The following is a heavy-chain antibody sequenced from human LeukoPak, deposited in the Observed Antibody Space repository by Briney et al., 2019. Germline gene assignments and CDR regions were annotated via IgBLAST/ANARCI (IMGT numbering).Heavy chain of an antibody. CDR2: ISAYNGNT. CDR1: GYTFTSYG. D-gene: IGHD4-23*01. V-gene: IGHV1-18*01. CDR3: ARGVTSSPWYNWFDP. J-gene: IGHJ5*02. Sequence: ASVKVSCKASGYTFTSYGISWVRQAPGQGLEWMGWISAYNGNTNYAQKPQGRVTMTTDTSTSTAYMELRSLRSEDTAVYYCARGVTSSPWYNWFDPWGQGTLVTVSS.